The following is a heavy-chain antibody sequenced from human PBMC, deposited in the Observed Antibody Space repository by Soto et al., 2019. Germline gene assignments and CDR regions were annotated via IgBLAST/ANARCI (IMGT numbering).Heavy chain of an antibody. CDR1: GFTFSSYG. Sequence: QVQLVESGGGVVQPGRSLRLSCAASGFTFSSYGMHWVRQAPGKGLEWVAVIWYDGSNKYYADSVKGRFTIFRDNSKNTLYLQMNSLRAEDTAVYYCARGTARIVGATTFYWGQGTLVTVSS. V-gene: IGHV3-33*01. CDR2: IWYDGSNK. J-gene: IGHJ4*02. CDR3: ARGTARIVGATTFY. D-gene: IGHD1-26*01.